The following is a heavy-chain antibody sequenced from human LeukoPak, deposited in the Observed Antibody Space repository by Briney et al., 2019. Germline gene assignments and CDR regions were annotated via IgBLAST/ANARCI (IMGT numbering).Heavy chain of an antibody. D-gene: IGHD4-23*01. V-gene: IGHV3-7*01. CDR2: MKEDGSEI. Sequence: PGGSLRLSCATSGFTFSNYWMSWVRQAPGKGLEWVANMKEDGSEINYVDSVKGRFTISRDNAQDSLYLQMNSLRVEDTAVYYCARDRGYSSFDYWGQGTLVTVSS. J-gene: IGHJ4*02. CDR1: GFTFSNYW. CDR3: ARDRGYSSFDY.